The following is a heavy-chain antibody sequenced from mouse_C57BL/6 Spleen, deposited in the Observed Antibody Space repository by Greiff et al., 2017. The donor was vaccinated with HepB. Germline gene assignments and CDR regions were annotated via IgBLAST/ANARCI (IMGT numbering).Heavy chain of an antibody. V-gene: IGHV1-80*01. CDR3: ARCGTGDYFDY. Sequence: QVQLKESGAELVKPGASVKISCKASGYAFSSYWMNWVKQRPGKGLEWIGQIYPGDGDTNYNGKFKGKATLTADKSSSTAYMQLSSLTSEDSAVYFCARCGTGDYFDYWGQGTTLTVSS. CDR1: GYAFSSYW. CDR2: IYPGDGDT. D-gene: IGHD4-1*01. J-gene: IGHJ2*01.